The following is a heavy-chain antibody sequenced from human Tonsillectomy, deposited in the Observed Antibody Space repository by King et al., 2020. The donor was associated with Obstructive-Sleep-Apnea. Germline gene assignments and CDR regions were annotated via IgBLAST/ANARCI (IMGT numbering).Heavy chain of an antibody. CDR2: VNPCGGNT. CDR1: GYSFANYY. V-gene: IGHV1-46*01. Sequence: QLVQSGAEVKKPGASVKVSCKASGYSFANYYIHWVRQAPGKGLDGMGIVNPCGGNTIYAQKFQGRLTMTRDTSTSTVYMDLSSLRSEDTALYYCATLGGSPAYWGQGTLVTVSS. J-gene: IGHJ4*02. D-gene: IGHD2-15*01. CDR3: ATLGGSPAY.